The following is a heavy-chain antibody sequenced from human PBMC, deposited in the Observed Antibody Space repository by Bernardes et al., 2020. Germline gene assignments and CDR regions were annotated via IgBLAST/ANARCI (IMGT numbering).Heavy chain of an antibody. CDR1: GGAIGSYY. CDR2: VYYTGTT. V-gene: IGHV4-59*01. D-gene: IGHD4-17*01. J-gene: IGHJ4*02. CDR3: ARGGTAVNGFDY. Sequence: SETLSLTCSVSGGAIGSYYWSWIRQPPGKRLEWIGYVYYTGTTNYNPSLKSRVTISVDTSKNQFSLKLSSVTAADTAMYYCARGGTAVNGFDYWCQGTLVTVSS.